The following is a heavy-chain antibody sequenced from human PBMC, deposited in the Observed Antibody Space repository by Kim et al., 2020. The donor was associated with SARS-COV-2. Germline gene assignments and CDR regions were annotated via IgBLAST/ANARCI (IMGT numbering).Heavy chain of an antibody. V-gene: IGHV3-7*01. Sequence: GGSLRLSCAASGFTFSTYWMSWVRQAPGKGLEWVASIKQDGSEKSYVDSVKGRFTISRDNAKNSLYLQMNSLRAEDTAVYYCVREDTSSWLGSNSWVYYYYGMDGWGQGTTVIVSS. D-gene: IGHD6-13*01. J-gene: IGHJ6*02. CDR1: GFTFSTYW. CDR3: VREDTSSWLGSNSWVYYYYGMDG. CDR2: IKQDGSEK.